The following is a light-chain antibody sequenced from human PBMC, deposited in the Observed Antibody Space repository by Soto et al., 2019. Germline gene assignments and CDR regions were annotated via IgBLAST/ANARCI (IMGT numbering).Light chain of an antibody. CDR1: QSISSY. Sequence: DIQMPQSPSTLSGSVVYIVTITCLASQSISSYLNWYQQKPGKAPKLLIYKASSLESGVPSRFSGSGSGTEFTLTISSLQPDDFATYYCQQYNSYPWKFGQGTKGDI. CDR3: QQYNSYPWK. J-gene: IGKJ1*01. CDR2: KAS. V-gene: IGKV1-5*03.